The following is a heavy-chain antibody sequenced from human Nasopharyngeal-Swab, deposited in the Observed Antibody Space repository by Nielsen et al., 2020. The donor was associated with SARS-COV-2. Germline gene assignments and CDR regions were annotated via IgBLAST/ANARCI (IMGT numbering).Heavy chain of an antibody. CDR2: IIPIFGTA. V-gene: IGHV1-69*01. CDR3: ARVGGVG. D-gene: IGHD3-16*01. J-gene: IGHJ4*02. Sequence: WVRQAPGQGLEWMGGIIPIFGTANYAQKFQGRVTITADESTSTAYMEMGNVRSEDTAVYYCARVGGVGWGQGTLVTVSS.